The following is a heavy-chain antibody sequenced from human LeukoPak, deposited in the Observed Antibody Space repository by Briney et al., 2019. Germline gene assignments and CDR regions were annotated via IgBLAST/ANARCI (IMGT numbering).Heavy chain of an antibody. V-gene: IGHV4-4*07. CDR1: GGSISSYY. D-gene: IGHD3-10*01. Sequence: SETLSLTCTVSGGSISSYYWSWIRQPAGKGLEWIGRIYTSGSTNYNPALKSRVTMSVDTSKNQFSLKLSSVPAADTAVYYCASGSDYYYYMDVWGKGNTVTVSS. J-gene: IGHJ6*03. CDR2: IYTSGST. CDR3: ASGSDYYYYMDV.